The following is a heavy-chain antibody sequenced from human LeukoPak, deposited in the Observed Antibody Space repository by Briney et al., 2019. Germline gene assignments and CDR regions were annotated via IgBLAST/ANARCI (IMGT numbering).Heavy chain of an antibody. CDR3: AETGPTDF. J-gene: IGHJ4*02. Sequence: GRSLRLSCAASGFTFSSYGMHWVRQAPGKGLEWVAAISHDGTNIHYAESVKGRFTISRDNSKNMLYLRMNSLRAEDTALCYCAETGPTDFWGQGTLVTVSS. D-gene: IGHD3-9*01. CDR1: GFTFSSYG. CDR2: ISHDGTNI. V-gene: IGHV3-30*03.